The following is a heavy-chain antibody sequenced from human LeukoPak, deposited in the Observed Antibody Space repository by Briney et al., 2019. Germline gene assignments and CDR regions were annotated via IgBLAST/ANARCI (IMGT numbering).Heavy chain of an antibody. CDR3: APMDLQFGYYFDY. J-gene: IGHJ4*02. CDR2: IYSGGST. V-gene: IGHV3-53*04. D-gene: IGHD3-10*01. Sequence: PGGSLRLSCAPSGMTVSSNYMSWGGRAPGKRRKCGSVIYSGGSTYYADSVKGRFTISRHNSTNTLYLQMNSLRAEDTAVYYCAPMDLQFGYYFDYWGQGTLVTVSS. CDR1: GMTVSSNY.